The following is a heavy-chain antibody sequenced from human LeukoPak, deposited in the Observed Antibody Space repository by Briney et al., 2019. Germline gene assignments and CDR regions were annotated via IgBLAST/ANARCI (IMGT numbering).Heavy chain of an antibody. Sequence: SSETLSLTCTVSGXSVSSGSYYWSWIRQPPGKGLEWIGYIYYSGSTRYNPSLKSRVTISVDTSKNQFSLKLSSVTAADTAVYYCARVRYSSGWYEDYWGQGTLVTVSS. CDR1: GXSVSSGSYY. V-gene: IGHV4-61*01. D-gene: IGHD6-19*01. CDR3: ARVRYSSGWYEDY. J-gene: IGHJ4*02. CDR2: IYYSGST.